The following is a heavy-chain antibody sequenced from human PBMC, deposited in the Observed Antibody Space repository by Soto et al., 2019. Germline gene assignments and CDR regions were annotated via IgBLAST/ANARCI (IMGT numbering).Heavy chain of an antibody. CDR2: IYWNDDK. V-gene: IGHV2-5*01. D-gene: IGHD6-19*01. J-gene: IGHJ6*02. CDR3: AHSRSTGGWNYYYGMDV. CDR1: GFSLSTSGVG. Sequence: QITLKESGPTLVKPTQTLTLTCTFSGFSLSTSGVGVGWIRQPPGKALEWLALIYWNDDKRYSPSLKSRLTITKDTSKNQVVLTMTNMDPVDTATYYCAHSRSTGGWNYYYGMDVWGQGTTVTVSS.